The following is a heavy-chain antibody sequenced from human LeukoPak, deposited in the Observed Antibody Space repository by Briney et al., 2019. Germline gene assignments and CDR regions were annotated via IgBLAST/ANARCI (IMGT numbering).Heavy chain of an antibody. V-gene: IGHV4-38-2*02. CDR3: ARDPAMTFNWFDP. Sequence: SETLSLICGVSGYSISSGYYWAWIRQPPGKGLEWIASIYHSGTTYSNPSLQSRVSLSVDTSKNQFSLKVSSVTAADTAVYYCARDPAMTFNWFDPWGQGTLVTVSS. CDR2: IYHSGTT. D-gene: IGHD2-21*02. J-gene: IGHJ5*02. CDR1: GYSISSGYY.